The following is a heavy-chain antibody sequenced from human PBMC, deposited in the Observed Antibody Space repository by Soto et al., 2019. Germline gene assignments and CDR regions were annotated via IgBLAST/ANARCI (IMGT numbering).Heavy chain of an antibody. CDR1: GLTCADYA. CDR2: ISYSGDRQ. CDR3: ARTPAAMITDRYNWFDS. D-gene: IGHD3-16*01. J-gene: IGHJ5*01. Sequence: GGSLRLSCVASGLTCADYAMHWVRRIPGRGLEWVAVISYSGDRQYYAESVKGRFNISRDNSKKTLYLQMFSLTSEDSAVFYCARTPAAMITDRYNWFDSWGPGTQVTVSS. V-gene: IGHV3-30*01.